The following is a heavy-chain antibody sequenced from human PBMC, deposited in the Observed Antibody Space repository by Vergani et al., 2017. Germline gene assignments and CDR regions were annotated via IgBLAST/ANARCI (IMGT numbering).Heavy chain of an antibody. CDR1: GGSISSGSYY. CDR2: IYTSGST. CDR3: ARESPTTSDPNYYYYYGMDV. J-gene: IGHJ6*02. D-gene: IGHD1-14*01. V-gene: IGHV4-61*02. Sequence: QVQLQESGPGLVKPSQTLSLTCTVSGGSISSGSYYWSWIRQPAGKGLEWIGRIYTSGSTNYNPSLKSRVTISVDTSKNQFSLKLSSVTAADTAVYYCARESPTTSDPNYYYYYGMDVWGQGTTVTVSS.